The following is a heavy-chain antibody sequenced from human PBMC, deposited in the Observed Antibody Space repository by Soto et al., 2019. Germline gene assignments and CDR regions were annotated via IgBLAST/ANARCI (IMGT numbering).Heavy chain of an antibody. CDR2: IIPIFGTA. V-gene: IGHV1-69*01. CDR1: GGTFSSYA. CDR3: ARRSWVSRRRKSWYFDL. J-gene: IGHJ2*01. D-gene: IGHD1-26*01. Sequence: QVELVQSGAEVKKPGSSVKVSCKASGGTFSSYAISWVRQAPGQGLEWMGGIIPIFGTANYAQKFQGRVTITAAESTSTAYMERSSLRSEDTAVYYCARRSWVSRRRKSWYFDLWGRGTLVTVSS.